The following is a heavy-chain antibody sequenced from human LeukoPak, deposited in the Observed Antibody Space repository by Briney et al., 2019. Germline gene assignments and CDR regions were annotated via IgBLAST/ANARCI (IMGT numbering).Heavy chain of an antibody. J-gene: IGHJ4*02. D-gene: IGHD6-6*01. V-gene: IGHV3-7*01. CDR2: IKQDGSEK. CDR1: GFTFSSYA. Sequence: GGSLRLSCAASGFTFSSYAMSWVRQAPGKGLEWVANIKQDGSEKYYVDSVKGRFTISRDNAKNSLYLQMNSLRAEDTAVYYCARDGRKSYSSSYDYWGQGTLVTVSS. CDR3: ARDGRKSYSSSYDY.